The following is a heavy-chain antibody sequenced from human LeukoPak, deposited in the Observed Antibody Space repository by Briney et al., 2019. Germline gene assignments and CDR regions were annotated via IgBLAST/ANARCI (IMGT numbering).Heavy chain of an antibody. D-gene: IGHD2-2*01. CDR2: IYTSGST. CDR1: SGSFGSYY. CDR3: ARDRYCSSTSCYLNSYYYYYYMDV. V-gene: IGHV4-4*07. J-gene: IGHJ6*03. Sequence: PSETLSLTCTVSSGSFGSYYWSWIRQPAGKGLEWIGRIYTSGSTNYNPSLKSRVTISVDTSKNQFSLKLSSVTAADTAVYYCARDRYCSSTSCYLNSYYYYYYMDVWGKGTTVTVSS.